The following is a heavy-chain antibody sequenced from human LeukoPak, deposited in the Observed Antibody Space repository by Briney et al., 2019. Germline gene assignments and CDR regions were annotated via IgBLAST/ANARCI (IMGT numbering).Heavy chain of an antibody. V-gene: IGHV3-30*01. CDR2: ISYDGSNK. CDR1: GFTFSSYA. D-gene: IGHD2-2*01. Sequence: GGSLRLSCAASGFTFSSYAMHWVRQAPGKGLEWVAVISYDGSNKYYADSVKGRFTISRDNSKNTLYLQMNSLRAEDTAVYYCATRRYCSSTSCYYYYYYYYMDVWGKGTTVTVSS. J-gene: IGHJ6*03. CDR3: ATRRYCSSTSCYYYYYYYYMDV.